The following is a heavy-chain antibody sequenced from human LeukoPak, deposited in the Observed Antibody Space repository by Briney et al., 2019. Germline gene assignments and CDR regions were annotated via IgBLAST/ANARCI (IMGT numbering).Heavy chain of an antibody. CDR3: ARELGSSWYFDY. CDR1: GFTFSSYA. CDR2: ISYDGSNK. J-gene: IGHJ4*02. D-gene: IGHD6-13*01. V-gene: IGHV3-30-3*01. Sequence: GGSLRLSCAASGFTFSSYAMHWVRQAPGKGLEWVAVISYDGSNKYYADSVKGRFTISRDNSKNTLHLQMNSLRAEDTAVYYCARELGSSWYFDYWGQGTLVIVSS.